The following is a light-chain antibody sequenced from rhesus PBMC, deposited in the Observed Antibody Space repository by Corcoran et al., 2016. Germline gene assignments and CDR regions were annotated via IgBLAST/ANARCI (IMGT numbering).Light chain of an antibody. CDR1: QSLVHIVGKTY. CDR3: GQGTNVPYG. CDR2: QDS. J-gene: IGKJ2*01. Sequence: DVVMTQPPLSLLVTPGQPASISCRSSQSLVHIVGKTYLNWLQQKPGKPPRRLIYQDSTRDSGVPDRYSGSGARTDFTLKISRVEAEDVGVYYCGQGTNVPYGFGQETKVEIK. V-gene: IGKV2S8*01.